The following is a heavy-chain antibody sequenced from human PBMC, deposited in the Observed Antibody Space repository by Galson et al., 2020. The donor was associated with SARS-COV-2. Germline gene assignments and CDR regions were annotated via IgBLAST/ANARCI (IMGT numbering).Heavy chain of an antibody. D-gene: IGHD3-22*01. CDR3: ARPNYYDSSGYYSNDAFDI. CDR2: IYHSGST. CDR1: GGSISSSNW. Sequence: ASETLSLTCAVSGGSISSSNWWSWVRQPPGKGLEWIGDIYHSGSTNYNPSLKSRVTISVDKSKNQFSLKLSSVTAADTAVYYCARPNYYDSSGYYSNDAFDIWGQGTMVTVSS. J-gene: IGHJ3*02. V-gene: IGHV4-4*02.